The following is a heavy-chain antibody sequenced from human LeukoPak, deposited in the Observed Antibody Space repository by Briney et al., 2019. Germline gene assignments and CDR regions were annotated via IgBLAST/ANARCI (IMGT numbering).Heavy chain of an antibody. CDR3: ARASSDYDSSGYYSEYFQH. V-gene: IGHV3-33*01. Sequence: GGSLRLSCAASGFTFSSYGMHWVRQAPGKGLEGVAVIWYDGSNKYYADSVKGRFTISRDNSKNTLYLQMNSLRAEDTAVYYCARASSDYDSSGYYSEYFQHWGQGTLVTVSS. D-gene: IGHD3-22*01. J-gene: IGHJ1*01. CDR2: IWYDGSNK. CDR1: GFTFSSYG.